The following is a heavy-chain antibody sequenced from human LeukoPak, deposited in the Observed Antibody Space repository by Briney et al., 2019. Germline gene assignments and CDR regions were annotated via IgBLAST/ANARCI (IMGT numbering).Heavy chain of an antibody. D-gene: IGHD1-26*01. CDR1: GYTFTGYY. CDR3: ARAAFRSYPQTWFDY. V-gene: IGHV1-2*02. Sequence: ASVKVSCKASGYTFTGYYMHWVRQAPGQGLEWMGWINPNSGGTNYAQKFQGRVTMTRDTSISTAYMELSRLRSDDTAVYYCARAAFRSYPQTWFDYWGQGTLVTVSS. CDR2: INPNSGGT. J-gene: IGHJ4*02.